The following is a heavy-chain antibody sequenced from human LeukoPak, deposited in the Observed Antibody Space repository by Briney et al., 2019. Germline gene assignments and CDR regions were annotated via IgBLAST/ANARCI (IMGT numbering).Heavy chain of an antibody. CDR2: ISYDGSNK. CDR1: GFTFSSYA. Sequence: PVGALRLSCAASGFTFSSYAMYWVRQAPGKGLERVAVISYDGSNKYYADSVKGRFTISRDNSKNTLYLQMNSLRAEDTAVYYCARERWFGYAPTYYYYYGMDVWGQGTTATVSS. D-gene: IGHD3-10*01. J-gene: IGHJ6*02. V-gene: IGHV3-30*04. CDR3: ARERWFGYAPTYYYYYGMDV.